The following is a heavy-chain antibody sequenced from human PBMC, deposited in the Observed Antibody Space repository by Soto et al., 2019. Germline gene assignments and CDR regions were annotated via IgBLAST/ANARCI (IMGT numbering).Heavy chain of an antibody. Sequence: QVQLVESGGGVVQPGRSLRLSCAASGFTFSSYGMHWVRQAPGKGLEWVAVISYDGSNKYYADSVKGRFTISRDNSNNTLYLQMNSLRAEDTVVYYCAKEGGYYGSGSYSVGENYYGMDVWGQGTTVTVSS. CDR2: ISYDGSNK. D-gene: IGHD3-10*01. CDR1: GFTFSSYG. CDR3: AKEGGYYGSGSYSVGENYYGMDV. V-gene: IGHV3-30*18. J-gene: IGHJ6*02.